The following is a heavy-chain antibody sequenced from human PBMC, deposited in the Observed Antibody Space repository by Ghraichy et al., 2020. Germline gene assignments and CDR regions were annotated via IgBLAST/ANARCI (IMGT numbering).Heavy chain of an antibody. V-gene: IGHV1-69*13. CDR3: ARYYYDTSVLDY. CDR2: IIPVFGPP. Sequence: SVKVSCKASGGTFSSEGITWVRQAPGQGLEWMGGIIPVFGPPNYAQKFQGRVTITADESTSTGYMELTSLTSEDTAVYYCARYYYDTSVLDYWGQGTQVTVSS. CDR1: GGTFSSEG. J-gene: IGHJ4*02. D-gene: IGHD3-22*01.